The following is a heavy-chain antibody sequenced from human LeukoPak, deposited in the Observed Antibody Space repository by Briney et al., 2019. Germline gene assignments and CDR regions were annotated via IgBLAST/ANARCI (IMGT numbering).Heavy chain of an antibody. D-gene: IGHD1-7*01. CDR2: MYYSGST. J-gene: IGHJ5*02. Sequence: SETLSLTCTVSGGSISSSSYYWGWIRQPPGKGLEWIGSMYYSGSTYYNPSLKSRVTISVDTSKNQFSLKLSSVTAADTAVYYCARDRPNVNYGGNWFDPWGQGTLVTVSS. CDR1: GGSISSSSYY. CDR3: ARDRPNVNYGGNWFDP. V-gene: IGHV4-39*07.